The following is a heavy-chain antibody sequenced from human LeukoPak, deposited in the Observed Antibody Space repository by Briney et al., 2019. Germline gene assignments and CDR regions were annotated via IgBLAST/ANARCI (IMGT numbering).Heavy chain of an antibody. CDR3: ARVLPRLSWGEFDY. Sequence: EASVKVSCKASGYTFTTYGISWVRQAPGQGLEWMGWISAYSANTNYIQSLQGRVTISTDTSTSTAYMELRSLRSDDTGVYYCARVLPRLSWGEFDYWGQGTLVTVSS. CDR1: GYTFTTYG. V-gene: IGHV1-18*01. J-gene: IGHJ4*02. CDR2: ISAYSANT. D-gene: IGHD3-16*01.